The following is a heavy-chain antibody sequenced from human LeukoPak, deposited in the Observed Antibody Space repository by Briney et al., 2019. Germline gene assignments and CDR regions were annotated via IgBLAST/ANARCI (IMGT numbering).Heavy chain of an antibody. CDR3: ARDPPLTVGPTTSDYYYYMDV. J-gene: IGHJ6*03. D-gene: IGHD1-26*01. Sequence: ASVRVSCKASGYTFSNYGITWVRQAPGQGLEWMGWISGYNGNTNYAQRLQGRVTMTTDTSTSTAYMELGSLRSDDTAVYFCARDPPLTVGPTTSDYYYYMDVWGKGTTVTVSS. CDR1: GYTFSNYG. V-gene: IGHV1-18*01. CDR2: ISGYNGNT.